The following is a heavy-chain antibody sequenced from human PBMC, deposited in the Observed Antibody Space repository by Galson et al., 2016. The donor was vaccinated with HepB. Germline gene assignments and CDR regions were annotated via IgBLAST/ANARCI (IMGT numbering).Heavy chain of an antibody. Sequence: ETLSLTCTVSGGSISSYYWSWIRQPPGKGLEWIGYIYYSGSTNYNPSLKSRVTISVDTSKNQLSLKLSSVTAADTAVYYCARSLLGYCSSTRCHGAWFDPWGQGTLVTVSS. D-gene: IGHD2-2*01. CDR3: ARSLLGYCSSTRCHGAWFDP. CDR1: GGSISSYY. CDR2: IYYSGST. J-gene: IGHJ5*02. V-gene: IGHV4-59*01.